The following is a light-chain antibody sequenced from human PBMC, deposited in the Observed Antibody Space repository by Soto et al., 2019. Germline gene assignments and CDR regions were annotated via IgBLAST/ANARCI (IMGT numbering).Light chain of an antibody. CDR2: GNS. V-gene: IGLV1-40*01. Sequence: QSALTQPASVSGAPGQRVTISCTGSSSNIGAGYDVHWYQQLPGTAPKLLIYGNSNRPSGVPDRFSGSKSGTSASLAITGLQAEDEADYYCQSYDSSLSGPSYVFGTGTKLTVL. CDR1: SSNIGAGYD. J-gene: IGLJ1*01. CDR3: QSYDSSLSGPSYV.